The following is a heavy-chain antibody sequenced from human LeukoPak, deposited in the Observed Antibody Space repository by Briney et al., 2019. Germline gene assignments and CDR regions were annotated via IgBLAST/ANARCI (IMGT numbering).Heavy chain of an antibody. J-gene: IGHJ4*02. CDR2: IYYSGST. V-gene: IGHV4-59*01. CDR1: GGSISSYY. CDR3: ARDRYGDYALDY. Sequence: PSETLSLTCTVSGGSISSYYWSWIRQPPGKGLEWIGYIYYSGSTNYNPSLKSRVTISVDTSKNQFSLKLSSVTAADTAVYYCARDRYGDYALDYWGQGTLVTVSS. D-gene: IGHD4-17*01.